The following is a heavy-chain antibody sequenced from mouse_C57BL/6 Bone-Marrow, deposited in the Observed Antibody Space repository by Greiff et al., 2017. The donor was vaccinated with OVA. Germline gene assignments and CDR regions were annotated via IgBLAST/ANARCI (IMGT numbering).Heavy chain of an antibody. V-gene: IGHV1-54*01. J-gene: IGHJ2*01. D-gene: IGHD3-2*02. CDR2: INPGSGGT. CDR1: GYAFTNYL. Sequence: VQLQQSGAELVRPGTSVKVSCKASGYAFTNYLIEWVKQRPGQGLEWIGVINPGSGGTNYNEKFKGKGTLTADKSSSTAYMQLSSLTSEDSAVYFCAVRGYYFDYWGQGTTLTVSS. CDR3: AVRGYYFDY.